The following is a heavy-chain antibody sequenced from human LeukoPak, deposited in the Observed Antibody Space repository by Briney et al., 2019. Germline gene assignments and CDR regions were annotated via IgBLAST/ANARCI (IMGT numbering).Heavy chain of an antibody. J-gene: IGHJ5*02. Sequence: GGSLRLSCATSGFTFSSYSMNWVRQAPGKGLEWVSSISSSSSYIYYADSVKGRFTISRDNAKNSLYLQMNSLRAEDTAVYYCARDKGKIQLWSLYNWFDPWGQGTLVTVSS. CDR2: ISSSSSYI. CDR3: ARDKGKIQLWSLYNWFDP. CDR1: GFTFSSYS. V-gene: IGHV3-21*01. D-gene: IGHD5-18*01.